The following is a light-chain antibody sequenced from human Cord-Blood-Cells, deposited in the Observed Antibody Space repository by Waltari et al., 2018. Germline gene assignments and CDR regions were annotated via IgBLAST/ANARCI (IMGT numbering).Light chain of an antibody. V-gene: IGLV2-14*01. Sequence: QSALTQPASVSGSPGQSITISCTGTSSDVGGYNYVSWYQQHPGKAPKLMIYEVSNRPSGLSKRFSGSKSGNTASLTISGLQAEDEADYYCSSYTSSSTYVFGTGTKVTVL. CDR1: SSDVGGYNY. CDR3: SSYTSSSTYV. CDR2: EVS. J-gene: IGLJ1*01.